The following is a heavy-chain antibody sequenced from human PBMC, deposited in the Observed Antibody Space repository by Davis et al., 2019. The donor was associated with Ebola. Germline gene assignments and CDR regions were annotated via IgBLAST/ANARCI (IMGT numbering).Heavy chain of an antibody. D-gene: IGHD2-2*01. J-gene: IGHJ6*02. V-gene: IGHV1-18*01. Sequence: ASVKVSCKASGYTFTSYGISWVRQAPGQGLEWMGWISAYNGNTNYAQKLQGRVTMTTDTSTSTAYMELRSLRSDDTAVYYCARVPRYCSSTSCYYYGMDVWGQGTTITVSS. CDR2: ISAYNGNT. CDR3: ARVPRYCSSTSCYYYGMDV. CDR1: GYTFTSYG.